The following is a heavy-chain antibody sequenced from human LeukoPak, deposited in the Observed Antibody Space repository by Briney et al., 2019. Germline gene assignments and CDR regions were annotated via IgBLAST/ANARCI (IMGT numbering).Heavy chain of an antibody. CDR2: INPRGGST. D-gene: IGHD6-19*01. J-gene: IGHJ6*03. CDR1: GYTFTSYY. CDR3: ARARGSRAVAGTYYYYYMDV. V-gene: IGHV1-46*01. Sequence: ASVKVSCKASGYTFTSYYMYWVRQAPGQGLEWMGIINPRGGSTNYAQKFQGRVTMTTDTSTSTAYMELRSLRSDDTAVYYCARARGSRAVAGTYYYYYMDVWGKGTTVTVSS.